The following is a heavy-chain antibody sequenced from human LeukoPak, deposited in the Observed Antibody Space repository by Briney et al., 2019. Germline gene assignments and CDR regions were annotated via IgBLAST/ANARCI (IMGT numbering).Heavy chain of an antibody. CDR2: ISGSGDTT. V-gene: IGHV3-23*01. J-gene: IGHJ5*02. D-gene: IGHD3-16*01. Sequence: GSLRLSCAAYGFTFSSYAMSWVRQPPGRGLEWVSVISGSGDTTYYADSVKGRFTISRDNSKNTLYLQMNSLRAEDTALYYCAKDQGENWFDPWGQGTLVTVSS. CDR3: AKDQGENWFDP. CDR1: GFTFSSYA.